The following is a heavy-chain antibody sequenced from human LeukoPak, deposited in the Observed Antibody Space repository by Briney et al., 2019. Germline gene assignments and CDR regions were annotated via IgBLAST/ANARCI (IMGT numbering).Heavy chain of an antibody. J-gene: IGHJ4*02. CDR3: ASIDGGWYALCYFDY. CDR2: IYYSGST. V-gene: IGHV4-39*07. CDR1: GGSISSSSYY. D-gene: IGHD6-19*01. Sequence: PSETLSLTCTVSGGSISSSSYYWGWIRQPPGKGLEWIGSIYYSGSTYYNPSLKSRVTISVDTSKNQFSLKLSSVTAADTAVYYCASIDGGWYALCYFDYWGQGTLVTVSS.